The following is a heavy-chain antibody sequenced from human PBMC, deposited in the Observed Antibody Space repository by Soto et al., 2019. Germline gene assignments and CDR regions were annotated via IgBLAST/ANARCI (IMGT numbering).Heavy chain of an antibody. V-gene: IGHV3-30-3*02. CDR1: GFTFSSYA. D-gene: IGHD3-9*01. J-gene: IGHJ4*02. CDR3: ANDGYLDTYYFDY. CDR2: ISYDGISK. Sequence: QVQLVESGGGVVQPGRSLRLSCAASGFTFSSYAMHWVRQAPGKGLEWVAVISYDGISKHYADSVKGRFSISRDDSEKTLYVQMNSLRAEDTAVYYCANDGYLDTYYFDYWGQGTLVTVSS.